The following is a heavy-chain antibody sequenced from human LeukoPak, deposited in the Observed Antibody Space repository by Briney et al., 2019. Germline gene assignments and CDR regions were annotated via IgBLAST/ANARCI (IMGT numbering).Heavy chain of an antibody. CDR2: INHSGST. CDR3: ARGVVVVVPAAILGMDV. V-gene: IGHV4-34*01. Sequence: SETLSLTCAVYGGSFSGYYWSWIRQPPGKGLEWIGEINHSGSTNYNPSLKSRVTISVDTSKNQFSLKLSSATAADTAVYYCARGVVVVVPAAILGMDVWGQGTTVTVSS. CDR1: GGSFSGYY. D-gene: IGHD2-2*01. J-gene: IGHJ6*02.